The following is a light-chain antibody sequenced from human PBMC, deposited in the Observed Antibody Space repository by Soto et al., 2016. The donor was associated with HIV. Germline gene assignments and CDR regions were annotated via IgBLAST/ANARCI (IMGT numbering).Light chain of an antibody. V-gene: IGKV1-5*03. Sequence: DIQMTQSPSTLSASVGDRVTITCRASQSISSWLAWYRQKPGKAPKVLIYKASSLESGVPSRFSGSGSGTEFTLTISSLQPDDFATYYCQQYNSYSRWTFGQGTKVE. J-gene: IGKJ1*01. CDR1: QSISSW. CDR2: KAS. CDR3: QQYNSYSRWT.